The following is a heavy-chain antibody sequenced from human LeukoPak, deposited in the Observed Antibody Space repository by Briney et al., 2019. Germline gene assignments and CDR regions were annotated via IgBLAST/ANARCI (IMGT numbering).Heavy chain of an antibody. CDR2: IYKSGNT. CDR1: GYSIRTDYY. D-gene: IGHD2-15*01. CDR3: ARHHGYCSGGSCWVLYNWFDP. Sequence: SETLSLTCTVSGYSIRTDYYWGWIRQPPGKGPEWIGTIYKSGNTYYNPSLKSRVTISVDTSKNQFSLKLSSVTAADTAVYYCARHHGYCSGGSCWVLYNWFDPWGQGTLVTVSS. V-gene: IGHV4-38-2*02. J-gene: IGHJ5*02.